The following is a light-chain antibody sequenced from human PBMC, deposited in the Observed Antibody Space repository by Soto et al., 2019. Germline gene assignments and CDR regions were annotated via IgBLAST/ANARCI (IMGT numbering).Light chain of an antibody. CDR1: QSVLYSPNNKNY. CDR3: MQSIQLPWT. J-gene: IGKJ1*01. V-gene: IGKV4-1*01. CDR2: WAS. Sequence: DIVMTQSPDSLAVSLGERATINCKSSQSVLYSPNNKNYLAWYQHKPGQPPKLLIYWASTRESGVPDRFSGSGSGTDFTLKISRVEAEDVGVYYCMQSIQLPWTFGQGTKVDI.